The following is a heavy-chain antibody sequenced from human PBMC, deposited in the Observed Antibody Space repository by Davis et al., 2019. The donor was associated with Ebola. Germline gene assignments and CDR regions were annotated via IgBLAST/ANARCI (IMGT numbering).Heavy chain of an antibody. D-gene: IGHD5-24*01. CDR1: GYTFTSYW. Sequence: GESLKISCKGSGYTFTSYWIGWVRQMPGKGLEWMGIIFPGDADTRYSPSFQGQVTISADKSITTAYLQWNSLQASDTAMYYCAIHTNGYFQAGYWGQGTLVTVSS. J-gene: IGHJ4*02. CDR3: AIHTNGYFQAGY. CDR2: IFPGDADT. V-gene: IGHV5-51*01.